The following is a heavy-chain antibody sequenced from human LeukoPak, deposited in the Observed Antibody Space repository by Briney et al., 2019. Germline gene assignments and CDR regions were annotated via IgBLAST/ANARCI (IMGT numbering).Heavy chain of an antibody. J-gene: IGHJ5*01. Sequence: PGGSLRLSCAASGFTFDDYTMHWVRQAPGEGLEWVSLISWDGGSTYYADSVKGRFTISRDNSKNSLYLQMNSLRTEDTALYYCAKDKMVRGVIIAWFDYWGQGTLVTVSS. D-gene: IGHD3-10*01. CDR1: GFTFDDYT. CDR3: AKDKMVRGVIIAWFDY. V-gene: IGHV3-43*01. CDR2: ISWDGGST.